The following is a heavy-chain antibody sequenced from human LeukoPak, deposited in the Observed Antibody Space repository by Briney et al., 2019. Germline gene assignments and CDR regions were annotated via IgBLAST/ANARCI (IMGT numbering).Heavy chain of an antibody. V-gene: IGHV3-48*01. CDR2: ISRSSSTI. CDR1: GFTFSSYS. D-gene: IGHD5-12*01. Sequence: GGSLRLSCAASGFTFSSYSMNWVRQAPGKGLEWVSYISRSSSTIYYADSVKGRFTISRDNAKNSLYLQMNSLRAEDTAVYYCARDARGYSGYLDYWGQGTLVTVSS. CDR3: ARDARGYSGYLDY. J-gene: IGHJ4*02.